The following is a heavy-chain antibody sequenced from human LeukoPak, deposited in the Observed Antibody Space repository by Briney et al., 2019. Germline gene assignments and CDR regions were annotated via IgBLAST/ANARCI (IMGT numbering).Heavy chain of an antibody. J-gene: IGHJ4*02. CDR2: INAGNGNT. D-gene: IGHD3-10*01. CDR1: GYTFTSYA. V-gene: IGHV1-3*01. Sequence: GASVKVSCNASGYTFTSYAMHWVRQAPGQRLEWIGWINAGNGNTKYSQKFQGRVTITRDTSASTAYMELSSLRSEDTAVYYCAREGQLLWFGEPSGYFDYWGQGTLVTVSS. CDR3: AREGQLLWFGEPSGYFDY.